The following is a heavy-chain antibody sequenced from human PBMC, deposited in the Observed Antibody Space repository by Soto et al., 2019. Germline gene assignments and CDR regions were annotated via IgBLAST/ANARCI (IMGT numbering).Heavy chain of an antibody. V-gene: IGHV3-73*01. D-gene: IGHD6-13*01. J-gene: IGHJ4*02. CDR2: IRSKANSYAT. Sequence: PWGSMRLSCSASGLTFNGSAMHWVRQASGKGLEWVGRIRSKANSYATAYAASVKGRFTISRDDSKNTAYLQMNSLKTEDTAVYYCTRHGEYSSSWYADYWGQGTLVTVSS. CDR3: TRHGEYSSSWYADY. CDR1: GLTFNGSA.